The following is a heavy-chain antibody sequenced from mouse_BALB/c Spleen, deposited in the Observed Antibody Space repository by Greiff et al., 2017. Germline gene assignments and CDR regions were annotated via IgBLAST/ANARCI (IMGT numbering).Heavy chain of an antibody. CDR3: ARADYEAWFAY. CDR2: IWAGGST. Sequence: VQGVESGPGLVAPSQSLSITCTVSGFSLTSYGVHWVRQPPGKGLEWLGVIWAGGSTNYNSALMSRLSISKDNSKSQVFLKMNSLQTDDTAMYYCARADYEAWFAYWGQGTLVTVSA. V-gene: IGHV2-9*02. D-gene: IGHD2-4*01. J-gene: IGHJ3*01. CDR1: GFSLTSYG.